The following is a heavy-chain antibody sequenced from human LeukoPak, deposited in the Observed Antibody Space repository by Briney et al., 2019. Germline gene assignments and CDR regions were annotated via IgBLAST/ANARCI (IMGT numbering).Heavy chain of an antibody. Sequence: GGSLRLSCVASRFTFNKFGMHWVRQAPGKGLEWVAFIRYDGSNKYYPDFVKGRFTISRDNSKNTLYLQMNSLRTEDTAVYYCALPPIAATGSWGQGTLVTVSS. V-gene: IGHV3-30*02. CDR3: ALPPIAATGS. D-gene: IGHD6-13*01. J-gene: IGHJ4*02. CDR2: IRYDGSNK. CDR1: RFTFNKFG.